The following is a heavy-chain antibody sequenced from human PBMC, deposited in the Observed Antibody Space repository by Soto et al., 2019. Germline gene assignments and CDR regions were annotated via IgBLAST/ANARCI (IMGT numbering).Heavy chain of an antibody. CDR3: ARDIGVGSYIGDNDAFDI. D-gene: IGHD1-26*01. V-gene: IGHV3-21*01. CDR1: GFTFSSYS. Sequence: EVQLVESGGGLVKPGGSLRLSCAASGFTFSSYSMNWVRQAPGKGLEWVSSISSSSSYIYYADSVKGRFTISRDNAKNSLYLKMNSLRAEDTAVYYCARDIGVGSYIGDNDAFDIWGQGTMVTVSS. J-gene: IGHJ3*02. CDR2: ISSSSSYI.